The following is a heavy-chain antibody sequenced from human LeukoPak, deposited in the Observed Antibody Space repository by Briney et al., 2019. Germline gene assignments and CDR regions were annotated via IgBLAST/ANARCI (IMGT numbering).Heavy chain of an antibody. CDR1: GFTFTSSA. CDR2: IVVGSGNT. J-gene: IGHJ4*02. Sequence: SVKVSYKASGFTFTSSAMQWVRQARGQRLEWIGWIVVGSGNTNYAQKFQERVTITRDMSTSTAYMELSSLRSEDTAVYYCAAVPVPYCSGGSCYASGDYWGQGTLVTVSS. V-gene: IGHV1-58*02. CDR3: AAVPVPYCSGGSCYASGDY. D-gene: IGHD2-15*01.